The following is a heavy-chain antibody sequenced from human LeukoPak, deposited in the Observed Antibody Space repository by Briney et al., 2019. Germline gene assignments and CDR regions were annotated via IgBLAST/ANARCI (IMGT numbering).Heavy chain of an antibody. D-gene: IGHD3-3*01. CDR3: ARARNYDFWSGFLDAFDI. V-gene: IGHV4-59*01. Sequence: SETLSLTCTVSGGSISSYYWSWIRQPPGKGLEWIGYIYYRGSTNYNPSLKSRVTISVDTSKNQFSLKLSSVTAADTAVYYCARARNYDFWSGFLDAFDIWGQGTMVTVSS. CDR2: IYYRGST. CDR1: GGSISSYY. J-gene: IGHJ3*02.